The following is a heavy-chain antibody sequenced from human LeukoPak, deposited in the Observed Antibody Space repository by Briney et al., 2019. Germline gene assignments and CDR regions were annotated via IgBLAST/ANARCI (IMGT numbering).Heavy chain of an antibody. V-gene: IGHV1-2*02. CDR1: GYTFTGYY. CDR3: ARVWLSPYFFDY. J-gene: IGHJ4*02. Sequence: ASVKVSCKASGYTFTGYYMHWVRQAPGQGLDWMGWINPHSGDTIYAQKFQGRVTMTRDTSISTAYMELSRLRSDDTAVFYCARVWLSPYFFDYWGQGTLVTVSS. D-gene: IGHD3-22*01. CDR2: INPHSGDT.